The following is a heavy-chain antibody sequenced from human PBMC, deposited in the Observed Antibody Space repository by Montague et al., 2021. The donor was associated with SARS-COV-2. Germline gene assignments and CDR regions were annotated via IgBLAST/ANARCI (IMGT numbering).Heavy chain of an antibody. V-gene: IGHV4-34*01. J-gene: IGHJ5*02. CDR3: ARTEYNWNDWFDP. CDR2: INHSGST. D-gene: IGHD1-20*01. CDR1: GGSFSGYY. Sequence: SETLSLTCAVYGGSFSGYYWSWIRQPPGKGLEWIGEINHSGSTNYTPSLKSRVTISVDMSKNQFSLQLNSVTAADSAVYYCARTEYNWNDWFDPWGQGTLVTVSS.